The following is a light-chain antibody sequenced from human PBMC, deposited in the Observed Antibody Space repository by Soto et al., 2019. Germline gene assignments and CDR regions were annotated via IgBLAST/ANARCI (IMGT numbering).Light chain of an antibody. CDR1: SSDIGGYNS. Sequence: QSALTQSPSASASPGQSVTISCTGTSSDIGGYNSVSWYQQHPGKAPKVMIYDVSKRPSGVPDRFSGSKSGNTASLTVSALQAEDEADYYCSSYTDRNNLVFGTGTKLTVL. CDR2: DVS. V-gene: IGLV2-8*01. J-gene: IGLJ1*01. CDR3: SSYTDRNNLV.